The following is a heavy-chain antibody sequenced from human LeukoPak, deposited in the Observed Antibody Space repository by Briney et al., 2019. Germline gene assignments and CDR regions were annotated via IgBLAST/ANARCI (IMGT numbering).Heavy chain of an antibody. CDR3: ARDQANYGPYYYYMDV. J-gene: IGHJ6*03. V-gene: IGHV1-18*01. D-gene: IGHD1-7*01. Sequence: ASVKVSRKASGYTFTRFGISWVRQAPGQGLEWMGWISGHNGNTNYAQKFQGRVTMTTDTSTSTAYMELRSLTSDDTAVYYCARDQANYGPYYYYMDVWGKGTTVTVSS. CDR2: ISGHNGNT. CDR1: GYTFTRFG.